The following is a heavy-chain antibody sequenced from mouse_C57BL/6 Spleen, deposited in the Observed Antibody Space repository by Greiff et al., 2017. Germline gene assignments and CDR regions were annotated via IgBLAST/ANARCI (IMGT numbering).Heavy chain of an antibody. Sequence: QVQLQQPGAELVRPGTSVKLSCKASGHTFTSYWMHWVKQRPGQGLEWIGVIDPSDSYTNYNQKFKGKATLTVDTSSSTAYMQLSSLTSEDSAVYYCARLTRYYSNSGPMYYWGQGTSVTVSS. CDR1: GHTFTSYW. CDR2: IDPSDSYT. V-gene: IGHV1-59*01. CDR3: ARLTRYYSNSGPMYY. J-gene: IGHJ4*01. D-gene: IGHD2-5*01.